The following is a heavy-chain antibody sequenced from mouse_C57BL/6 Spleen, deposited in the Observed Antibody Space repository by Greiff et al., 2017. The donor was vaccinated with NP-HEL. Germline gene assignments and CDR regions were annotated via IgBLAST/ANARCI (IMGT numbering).Heavy chain of an antibody. V-gene: IGHV1-15*01. J-gene: IGHJ2*01. CDR2: IDPETGGT. CDR3: TRSATTVVFDY. CDR1: GYTFTDYE. Sequence: QVQLQQSGAELVRPGASVTLSCKASGYTFTDYEMHWVKQTPVHGLDWIGAIDPETGGTAYNQKFKGKAILTADKSSSPAYMELRSLTSEDSAVYYCTRSATTVVFDYWGQGTTLTVSS. D-gene: IGHD1-1*01.